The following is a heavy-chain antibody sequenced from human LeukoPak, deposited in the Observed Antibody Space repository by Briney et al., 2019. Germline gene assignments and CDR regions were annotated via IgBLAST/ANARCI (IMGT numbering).Heavy chain of an antibody. Sequence: PGGSLRLSCAASGFTFSSYDMHWVRQAPGKGLEWVAVISYDGSNKFYADSVKGRFTISRDNSKNTLNLQMNSLRDEDTAVYFCAQGGIATTGLTYWGQGTLVTVSS. J-gene: IGHJ4*02. CDR2: ISYDGSNK. D-gene: IGHD6-13*01. CDR1: GFTFSSYD. V-gene: IGHV3-30*18. CDR3: AQGGIATTGLTY.